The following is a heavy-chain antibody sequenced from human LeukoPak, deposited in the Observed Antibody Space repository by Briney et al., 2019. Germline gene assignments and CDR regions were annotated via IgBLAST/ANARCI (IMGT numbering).Heavy chain of an antibody. CDR3: ARDPNGDYIGAFDM. V-gene: IGHV3-23*01. J-gene: IGHJ3*02. CDR1: GFTFSAYA. CDR2: IRGGGSA. D-gene: IGHD4-17*01. Sequence: EGSLRLSCTASGFTFSAYAMMWVRQAPGKGPEWVSAIRGGGSAFYADSVKGRFTISRDNSKYTLFLQMNSLRAEDTAVYYCARDPNGDYIGAFDMWGPGTMVTVSS.